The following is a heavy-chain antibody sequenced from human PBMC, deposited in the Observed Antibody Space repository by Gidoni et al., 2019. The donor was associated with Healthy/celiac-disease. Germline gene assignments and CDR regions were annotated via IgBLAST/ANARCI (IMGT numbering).Heavy chain of an antibody. V-gene: IGHV4-39*01. J-gene: IGHJ4*02. CDR3: ARLCWFGELCYFDY. Sequence: QLQLQESGPGLVKPSETLSLTCTVSGGSISSSSYYWGWSRQPPGKGLEWIGSIYYSGSTYYNPSLKSRVTISVDTSKNQFSLKLSSVTAADTAVYYCARLCWFGELCYFDYWGQGTLVTVSS. D-gene: IGHD3-10*01. CDR2: IYYSGST. CDR1: GGSISSSSYY.